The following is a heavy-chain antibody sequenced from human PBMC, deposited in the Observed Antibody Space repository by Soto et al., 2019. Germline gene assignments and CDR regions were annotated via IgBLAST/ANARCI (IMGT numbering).Heavy chain of an antibody. V-gene: IGHV3-48*01. CDR1: GFTFSSYS. J-gene: IGHJ4*02. CDR2: ISSSSSTI. Sequence: LSLTCAASGFTFSSYSMNWVRQAPGKGLEWVSYISSSSSTIYYADSVKGRFTISRDNAKNSLYLQMNSLRAEDTAVYYCARALLPQWLAYFDYWGQGTLVTVSS. D-gene: IGHD6-19*01. CDR3: ARALLPQWLAYFDY.